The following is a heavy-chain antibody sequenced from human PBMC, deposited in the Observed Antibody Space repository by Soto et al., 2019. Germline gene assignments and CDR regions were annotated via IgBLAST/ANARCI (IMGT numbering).Heavy chain of an antibody. D-gene: IGHD1-7*01. Sequence: EVQVVESGGGLVKPGGSLRLSCEVSGLPFAKVWMSWIRQAPGKGLEWVGRIKSQTDGGRIDYAAPVKGRFTISRDDSKNTLYLQINSLKTEDTAVYYCTTSVTGTPRAIDYWGQGNLVTVSS. CDR2: IKSQTDGGRI. V-gene: IGHV3-15*01. CDR1: GLPFAKVW. J-gene: IGHJ4*02. CDR3: TTSVTGTPRAIDY.